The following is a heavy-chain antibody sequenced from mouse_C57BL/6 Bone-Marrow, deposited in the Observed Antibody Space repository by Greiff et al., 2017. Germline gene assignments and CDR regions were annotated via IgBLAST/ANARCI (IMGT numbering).Heavy chain of an antibody. Sequence: QVQLQQPGAELVMPGASVKLSCKASGYTFTSYWMHWVKQRPGQGLEWIGEIDPSDSYTNYNQKFKGKSTLTVDKSSSTAYMQLSSLTSEDSAVYYGARDYGSPYYFDYWGQGTTLTVSS. J-gene: IGHJ2*01. V-gene: IGHV1-69*01. CDR2: IDPSDSYT. CDR3: ARDYGSPYYFDY. CDR1: GYTFTSYW. D-gene: IGHD1-1*01.